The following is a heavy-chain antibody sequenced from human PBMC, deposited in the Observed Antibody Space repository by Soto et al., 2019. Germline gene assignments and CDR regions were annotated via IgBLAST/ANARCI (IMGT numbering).Heavy chain of an antibody. CDR1: GGSFSGYY. V-gene: IGHV4-34*01. CDR3: ARGGPPYCSSTSCYSRFYGY. D-gene: IGHD2-2*01. J-gene: IGHJ4*02. CDR2: INHSGST. Sequence: PSETLSLTCAVYGGSFSGYYWSWIRQPPGKGLEWIGEINHSGSTNYNPSLKSRVTISVDTSKNQFSLKLSSVTAADTAVYYCARGGPPYCSSTSCYSRFYGYWGQGTLVTVSS.